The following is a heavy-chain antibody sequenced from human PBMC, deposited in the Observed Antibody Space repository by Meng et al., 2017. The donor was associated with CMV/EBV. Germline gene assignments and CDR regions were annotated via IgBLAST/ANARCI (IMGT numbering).Heavy chain of an antibody. CDR1: FNDDG. V-gene: IGHV3-23*01. CDR3: ATGGGANGVVVVNAHES. D-gene: IGHD2-15*01. J-gene: IGHJ5*02. Sequence: FNDDGRHWIRLTPRKVLEWLSSIGIRGGPIHYTASAKGQYTASRNNSKNTLFLQMNSQRAEDTTVYYCATGGGANGVVVVNAHESWGQGTLVTVSS. CDR2: IGIRGGPI.